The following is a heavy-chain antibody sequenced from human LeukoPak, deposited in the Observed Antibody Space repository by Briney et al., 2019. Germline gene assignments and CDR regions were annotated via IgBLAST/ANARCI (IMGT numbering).Heavy chain of an antibody. CDR1: GFIVSSYE. V-gene: IGHV3-48*03. CDR2: ISSSGSTV. Sequence: PGGSLRLSCAVSGFIVSSYEMNWVRQAPGKGLEWVSYISSSGSTVYYADSVTGRFTISRDNAKNSLFLQMNSLRAEDTAVYYCARLGVTRPGYWGQGTLVTVSS. J-gene: IGHJ4*02. CDR3: ARLGVTRPGY. D-gene: IGHD3-3*01.